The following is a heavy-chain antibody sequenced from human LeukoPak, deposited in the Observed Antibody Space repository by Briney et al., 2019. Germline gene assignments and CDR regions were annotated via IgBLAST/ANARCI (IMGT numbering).Heavy chain of an antibody. CDR1: GFTFSRYW. V-gene: IGHV3-7*03. J-gene: IGHJ6*02. Sequence: GGSLRLSCAASGFTFSRYWMSWVRQVPRKGLEWVANIKQGGGEIYYVESVKGRFTISRDNAKNSLYLQMSNLRAEDTAVYFCARGGGLDVWGQGATVTVSS. CDR2: IKQGGGEI. CDR3: ARGGGLDV. D-gene: IGHD3-16*01.